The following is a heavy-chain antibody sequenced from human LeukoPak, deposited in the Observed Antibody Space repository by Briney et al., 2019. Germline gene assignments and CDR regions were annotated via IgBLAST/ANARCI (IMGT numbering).Heavy chain of an antibody. D-gene: IGHD3-10*01. CDR3: AKGTYYYGSTESTGSWYFDL. CDR2: ISYDGSNK. J-gene: IGHJ2*01. V-gene: IGHV3-30*18. CDR1: GFTFSSYG. Sequence: GRSLRLSCAASGFTFSSYGMHWVRQAPGKGLEWVAVISYDGSNKYYADSVKGRFTISRDNSKNTLYLQMNSLRAEDTAVYYCAKGTYYYGSTESTGSWYFDLWGRGTLLTVSS.